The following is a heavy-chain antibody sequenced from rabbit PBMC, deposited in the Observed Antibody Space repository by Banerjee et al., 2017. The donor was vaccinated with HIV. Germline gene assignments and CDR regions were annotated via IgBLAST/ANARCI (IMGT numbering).Heavy chain of an antibody. J-gene: IGHJ4*01. D-gene: IGHD4-1*01. CDR3: ARAGYWSNGWAMNL. CDR1: GIDFSNHYY. V-gene: IGHV1S40*01. Sequence: QSLEESGGDLVKPGGTLTLTCKASGIDFSNHYYMCWVRQAPGKGLEWIACIGVGGGTSYASWAKGRFTISRTSSTTVTLQMTSLTAADTATYFCARAGYWSNGWAMNLWGPGTLVTVS. CDR2: IGVGGGT.